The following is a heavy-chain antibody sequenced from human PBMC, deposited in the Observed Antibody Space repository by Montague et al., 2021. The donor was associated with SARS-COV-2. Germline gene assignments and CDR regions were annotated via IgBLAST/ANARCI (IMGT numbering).Heavy chain of an antibody. V-gene: IGHV3-48*03. J-gene: IGHJ6*02. CDR1: GFTFSNYE. CDR2: ISSSGSTI. Sequence: SLRLSCAASGFTFSNYEMNWVRQAPGKGLEWVLYISSSGSTIYYADSVKGRCTISRDNAQNSLYLQMNSLRAEDTGVYYCARDRGYGDFYYYGMDDWGQGTTVTVSS. D-gene: IGHD3-10*01. CDR3: ARDRGYGDFYYYGMDD.